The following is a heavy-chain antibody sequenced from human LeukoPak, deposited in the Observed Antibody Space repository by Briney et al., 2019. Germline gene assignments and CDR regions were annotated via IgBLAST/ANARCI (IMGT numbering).Heavy chain of an antibody. V-gene: IGHV4-39*01. CDR1: GGSISSGPYY. CDR2: IYYRGST. CDR3: ARHYLSDGILSTFDP. D-gene: IGHD2-2*01. Sequence: SETLSLTCTVSGGSISSGPYYWGWIRQPPGKGLEWIGTIYYRGSTYSNPSLNSRVTISLDTSKNQLSLRLRSVTAADTALYYCARHYLSDGILSTFDPWGQGTLVTVSS. J-gene: IGHJ5*02.